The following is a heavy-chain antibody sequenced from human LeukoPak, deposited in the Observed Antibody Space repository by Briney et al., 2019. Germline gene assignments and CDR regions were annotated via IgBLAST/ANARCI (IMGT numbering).Heavy chain of an antibody. CDR3: ARVSSAVADIIDY. CDR2: IYYSGST. Sequence: PSQTLSLTCTVSGGSISSGGYYWNWIRQPPGKGLEWIGYIYYSGSTNYNPSLKSRVTISVDTSKNQFSLKLSSVTAADTAVYYCARVSSAVADIIDYWGQGTLVTVSS. D-gene: IGHD6-19*01. CDR1: GGSISSGGYY. J-gene: IGHJ4*02. V-gene: IGHV4-31*03.